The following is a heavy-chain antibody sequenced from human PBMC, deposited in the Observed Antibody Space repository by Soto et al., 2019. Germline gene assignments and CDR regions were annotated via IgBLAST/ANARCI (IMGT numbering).Heavy chain of an antibody. D-gene: IGHD5-18*01. J-gene: IGHJ4*02. V-gene: IGHV2-5*02. CDR3: AQYHSYGRKFDY. CDR1: GFSLSTSGVG. Sequence: QITLKESGPTLVKPTQTLTLICTFSGFSLSTSGVGVGWIRQPPGKALEWLALIYWDDDKRYSPSLKNRLTITKDTSKNQVVLTMTNMDPVDTATYYCAQYHSYGRKFDYWGQGTLVTVSS. CDR2: IYWDDDK.